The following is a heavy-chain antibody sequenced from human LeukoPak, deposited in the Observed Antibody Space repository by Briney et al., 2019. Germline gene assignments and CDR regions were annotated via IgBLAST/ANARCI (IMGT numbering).Heavy chain of an antibody. CDR1: GFTFSSYG. D-gene: IGHD5-12*01. Sequence: GGSLRLSCAASGFTFSSYGMHWVRQAPGKGLEWVAVIWYDGSNKYYADSVKGRFTISRDNSKNTLYLQMNSLRAEDTAVYYCARAQRYSGYDYPFGYGGQGTLVTVSS. CDR2: IWYDGSNK. CDR3: ARAQRYSGYDYPFGY. J-gene: IGHJ4*02. V-gene: IGHV3-33*01.